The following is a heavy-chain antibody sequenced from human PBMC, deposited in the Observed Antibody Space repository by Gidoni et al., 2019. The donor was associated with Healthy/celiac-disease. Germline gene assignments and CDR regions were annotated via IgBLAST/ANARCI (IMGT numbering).Heavy chain of an antibody. J-gene: IGHJ4*02. CDR3: ARVGSGYIFFDY. CDR2: INHSGST. Sequence: QVQLQQWGAGLLKPSETLSLTCAVYGGSFSGYYWSWSRQPPGKGLEWIGEINHSGSTNYNPSLKSRVTISVDTSKNQFSLKLSSVTAADTAVYYCARVGSGYIFFDYWGQETLVTVSS. D-gene: IGHD3-22*01. V-gene: IGHV4-34*01. CDR1: GGSFSGYY.